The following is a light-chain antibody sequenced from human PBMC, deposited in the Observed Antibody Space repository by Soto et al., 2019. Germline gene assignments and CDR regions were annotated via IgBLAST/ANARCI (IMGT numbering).Light chain of an antibody. CDR1: QSISNW. V-gene: IGKV1-5*03. CDR3: QQYNGYRLA. CDR2: KAS. Sequence: DIPMTQSPSSLSASVGDRVTFTCRASQSISNWLAWYQQKPEKAPKLLIYKASTLESGVPSRFSGSGSGTEFTLTISSLQADDFAIYYCQQYNGYRLAFGGGTKVEIK. J-gene: IGKJ4*01.